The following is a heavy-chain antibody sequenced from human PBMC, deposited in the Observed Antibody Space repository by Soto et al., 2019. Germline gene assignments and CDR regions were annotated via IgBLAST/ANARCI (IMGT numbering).Heavy chain of an antibody. CDR3: ARDRGFGMDV. Sequence: QVQLQESGPGLVKPSQTLSLTCTVSGDSISSGNYYWNWIRQHPGKGLEWIGYIYNSGTIRYNPSLSLKSRVSISGDTSKNXFSLNLISVTAADTAVYYCARDRGFGMDVWGQGTTVTVSS. CDR1: GDSISSGNYY. CDR2: IYNSGTI. V-gene: IGHV4-31*03. J-gene: IGHJ6*02.